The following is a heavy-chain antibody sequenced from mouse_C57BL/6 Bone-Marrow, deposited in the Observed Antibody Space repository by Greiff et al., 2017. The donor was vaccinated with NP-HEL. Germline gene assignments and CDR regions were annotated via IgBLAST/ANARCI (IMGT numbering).Heavy chain of an antibody. CDR2: IDPEDGET. V-gene: IGHV14-2*01. D-gene: IGHD2-2*01. J-gene: IGHJ3*01. Sequence: EVKLQESGAELVKPGASVKLSCTASGFNIKDYYMHWVKQRTEQGLEWIGRIDPEDGETKYAPKFQGKATITADTSSNTAYLQLSSLTSEDTAVDYCEVLWLRAWFAYWGQGTLVTVSA. CDR3: EVLWLRAWFAY. CDR1: GFNIKDYY.